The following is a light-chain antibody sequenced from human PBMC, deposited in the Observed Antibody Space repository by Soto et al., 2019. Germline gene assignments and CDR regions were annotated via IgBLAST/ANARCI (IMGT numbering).Light chain of an antibody. CDR3: QSYDGTNWV. CDR2: ENN. J-gene: IGLJ3*02. V-gene: IGLV6-57*01. CDR1: SGSIASNY. Sequence: NFMLTQPHSVSQSPGKTVTISCTRSSGSIASNYVQWYQQRPGSSPTTVIYENNQRHSGVPDRFSGSIDSSSNSASLTISGLKTEDEADYYCQSYDGTNWVFGGGTKLTVL.